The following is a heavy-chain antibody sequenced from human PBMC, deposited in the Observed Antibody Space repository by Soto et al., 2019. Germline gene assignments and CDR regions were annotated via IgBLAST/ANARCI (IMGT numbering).Heavy chain of an antibody. D-gene: IGHD6-19*01. Sequence: GGSLRLSCAASGFTFSSYGMHWVRQAPGKGLEWVAVISYDGSNKYYADSVKGRFTISRDNSKNTLYLQMNSLRAEDTAVYYCAKDAETIAVITPQYYYYYGMDVWGQGTTVTVSS. CDR2: ISYDGSNK. J-gene: IGHJ6*02. CDR3: AKDAETIAVITPQYYYYYGMDV. CDR1: GFTFSSYG. V-gene: IGHV3-30*18.